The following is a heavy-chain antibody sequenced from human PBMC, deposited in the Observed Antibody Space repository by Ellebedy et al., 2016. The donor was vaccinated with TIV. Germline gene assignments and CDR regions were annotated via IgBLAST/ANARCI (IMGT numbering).Heavy chain of an antibody. CDR3: AKDRTSGDGYWVFDS. D-gene: IGHD2-21*02. Sequence: GESLKISCAASGFTFSSYAMSWVRQAPGKGLEWVSGIFGSGAEKYADSVKGRFTISRDNSKRTVDLQMRSVRAEDTAVYFCAKDRTSGDGYWVFDSWGQGTMVSVSS. CDR1: GFTFSSYA. CDR2: IFGSGA. V-gene: IGHV3-23*01. J-gene: IGHJ4*02.